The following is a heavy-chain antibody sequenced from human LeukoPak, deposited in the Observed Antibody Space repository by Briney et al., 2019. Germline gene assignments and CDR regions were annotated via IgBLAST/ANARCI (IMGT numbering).Heavy chain of an antibody. CDR3: ARDRDGGFAFDI. CDR1: GFSFSNYV. V-gene: IGHV3-64*01. J-gene: IGHJ3*02. Sequence: GGSLRLSCAASGFSFSNYVMHWVRQAPGKGLEYVSAIMPNGGTRGYANSMKGRFTISRDNSKNTLYLQMGSLSAEDMAIYYCARDRDGGFAFDIWGQGTLVTVSS. D-gene: IGHD2-15*01. CDR2: IMPNGGTR.